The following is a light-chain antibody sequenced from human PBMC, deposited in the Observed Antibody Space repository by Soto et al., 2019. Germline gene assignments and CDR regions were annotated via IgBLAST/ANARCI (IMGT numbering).Light chain of an antibody. J-gene: IGLJ1*01. CDR1: SSDVGGYNY. V-gene: IGLV2-14*01. CDR3: SSYSSSSTTV. CDR2: EVS. Sequence: QSALTQPASVSGSPGQSITISCTGTSSDVGGYNYVSWYQQHPGKAPKLMIYEVSHRPSGVSNRFSGSKSGNTASLTISGLQAEDEADYYCSSYSSSSTTVFGIGTKVTVL.